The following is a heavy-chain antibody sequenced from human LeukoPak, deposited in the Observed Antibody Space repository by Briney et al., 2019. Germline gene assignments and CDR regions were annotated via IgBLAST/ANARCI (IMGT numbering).Heavy chain of an antibody. D-gene: IGHD3-3*01. Sequence: PSETLSLTCTVSGGSISSSSYYWGWIRQPPGKGLEWIGSIYYSGSTYYNPSLKSRVTISVDTSKNQFSLKLSSVTAADTAVYYCARSAAEWLGFYFDYWGQGTLVTVSS. V-gene: IGHV4-39*01. CDR2: IYYSGST. CDR1: GGSISSSSYY. J-gene: IGHJ4*02. CDR3: ARSAAEWLGFYFDY.